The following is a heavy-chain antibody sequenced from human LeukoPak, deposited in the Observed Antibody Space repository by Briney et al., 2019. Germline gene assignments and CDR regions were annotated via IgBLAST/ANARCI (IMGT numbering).Heavy chain of an antibody. Sequence: GRSLRLSCAASGFTFDDYAMHWVRQAPGKGLEWVSGISWNSGSIGYADSVKGRFTISRDSAKNSLYLQMNSLRAEDTALYYCAKGGYSYGTKFDYWGQGTLVTASS. D-gene: IGHD5-18*01. CDR1: GFTFDDYA. CDR3: AKGGYSYGTKFDY. CDR2: ISWNSGSI. J-gene: IGHJ4*02. V-gene: IGHV3-9*01.